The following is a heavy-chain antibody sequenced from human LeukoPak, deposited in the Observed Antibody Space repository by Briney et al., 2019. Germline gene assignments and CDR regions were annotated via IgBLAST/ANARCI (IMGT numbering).Heavy chain of an antibody. J-gene: IGHJ6*03. CDR1: GYTFTSYA. CDR3: ASAAFYYYYMDV. V-gene: IGHV1-69*06. Sequence: GASVKVSCKSSGYTFTSYAMNWVRQAPGQGLEWMGGIIPIFGTANYAQKFQGRVTITADKSTSTAYMELSSLRSEDTAVYYCASAAFYYYYMDVWGKGTTVTVSS. CDR2: IIPIFGTA.